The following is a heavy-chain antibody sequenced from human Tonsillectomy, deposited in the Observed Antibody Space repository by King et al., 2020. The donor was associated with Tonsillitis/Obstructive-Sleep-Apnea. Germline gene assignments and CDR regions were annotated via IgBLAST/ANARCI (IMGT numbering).Heavy chain of an antibody. D-gene: IGHD3-10*01. J-gene: IGHJ4*02. CDR3: ARLPPGSETDYFDY. Sequence: QLQESGPGLVKPSETLSLTCTVSGGSISSSSYYWGWIRQPPGKGLEWIGSIYYSGSTYYNPSLKSRVTISVDTSKNQFSLKLSSVTAADTAVYYCARLPPGSETDYFDYWGQGTLVTVSS. CDR1: GGSISSSSYY. V-gene: IGHV4-39*01. CDR2: IYYSGST.